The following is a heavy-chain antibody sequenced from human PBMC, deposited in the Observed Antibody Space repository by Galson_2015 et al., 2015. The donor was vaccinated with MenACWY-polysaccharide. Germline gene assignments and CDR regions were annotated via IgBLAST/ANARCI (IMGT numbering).Heavy chain of an antibody. V-gene: IGHV1-46*01. J-gene: IGHJ6*02. CDR1: GYTFTSYY. D-gene: IGHD5-18*01. Sequence: SVKVSCKASGYTFTSYYMHWVRQAPGQGLEWMGIINPSGAGTSYAQKFQGRVTMTRDTSTDTVYMELSSLRSEDTAVYYCAREVDTAMATGISFYYGMDVWGHGTAVTVSS. CDR2: INPSGAGT. CDR3: AREVDTAMATGISFYYGMDV.